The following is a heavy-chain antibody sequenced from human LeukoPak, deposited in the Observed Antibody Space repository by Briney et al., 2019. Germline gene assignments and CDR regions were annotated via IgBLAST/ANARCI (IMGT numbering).Heavy chain of an antibody. D-gene: IGHD3-3*01. CDR1: GYTLTELS. Sequence: ASVKVSCKVSGYTLTELSMHWVRQAPGKGLEWMGGFDPEDGETIYAQKFQGRVTMTEDTSTDTAYMELSSLRSEDTAVYYCATREWLSGLGPFDPWGQGTLVTVSS. CDR2: FDPEDGET. CDR3: ATREWLSGLGPFDP. J-gene: IGHJ5*02. V-gene: IGHV1-24*01.